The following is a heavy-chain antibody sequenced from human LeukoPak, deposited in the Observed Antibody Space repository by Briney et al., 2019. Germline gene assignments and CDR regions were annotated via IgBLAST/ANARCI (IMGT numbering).Heavy chain of an antibody. CDR1: GFTFSSYS. J-gene: IGHJ3*02. Sequence: GGSLRLSRAASGFTFSSYSMNWVRQAPGKGLEWVAVISYDGSNKYYADSVKGRFTISRDNSKNTLYLQMNSLRAEDTAVYYCAKIYGRLVYYDSSGYYYNAFDIWGQGTMVTVSS. CDR2: ISYDGSNK. V-gene: IGHV3-30*18. D-gene: IGHD3-22*01. CDR3: AKIYGRLVYYDSSGYYYNAFDI.